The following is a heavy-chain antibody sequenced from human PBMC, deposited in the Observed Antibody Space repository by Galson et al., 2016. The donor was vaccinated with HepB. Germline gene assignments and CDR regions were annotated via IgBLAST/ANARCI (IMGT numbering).Heavy chain of an antibody. D-gene: IGHD2-2*01. CDR1: GFTFSDYY. V-gene: IGHV3-11*01. J-gene: IGHJ4*02. CDR3: ARDPLALVVPSGIT. CDR2: ISSSGSSI. Sequence: SLRLSCAASGFTFSDYYMSWIRQAPGKGREWISYISSSGSSIDYADSVKGRFTISRDNAKDSLYLQMNSLRADDTAMYYCARDPLALVVPSGITWGQGTLVSVSS.